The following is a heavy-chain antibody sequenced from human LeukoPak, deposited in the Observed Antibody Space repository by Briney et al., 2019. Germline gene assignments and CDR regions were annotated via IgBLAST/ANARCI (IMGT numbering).Heavy chain of an antibody. V-gene: IGHV3-74*01. D-gene: IGHD2-15*01. CDR2: INSDGSSI. CDR1: GFSFISYW. J-gene: IGHJ4*02. Sequence: GGSLRLSCAASGFSFISYWMHWVRHGPGKGLEWVSRINSDGSSISYANSVKGRFTISRDNAKNTLYLQMNSLRAEDTAVYYCARISYSRNFDYWGQGTLVTVSS. CDR3: ARISYSRNFDY.